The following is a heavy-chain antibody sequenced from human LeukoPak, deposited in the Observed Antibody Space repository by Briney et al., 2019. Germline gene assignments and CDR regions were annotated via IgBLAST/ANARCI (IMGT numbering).Heavy chain of an antibody. CDR3: ARGYCGGDCYGD. CDR2: ISSSSSHI. CDR1: GFTFRSYA. D-gene: IGHD2-21*02. Sequence: PGGSLRLSCAASGFTFRSYAMNWVRQAPGKGLEYVSSISSSSSHIYYADSVKGRFTISRDNTKSSLYLQMNSLRAEDMAVYYCARGYCGGDCYGDWGQGTLVTVSS. V-gene: IGHV3-21*01. J-gene: IGHJ1*01.